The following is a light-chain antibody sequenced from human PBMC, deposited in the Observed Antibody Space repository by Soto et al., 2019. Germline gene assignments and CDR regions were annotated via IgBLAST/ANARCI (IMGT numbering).Light chain of an antibody. CDR3: QQRNNWPPEIT. V-gene: IGKV3D-20*02. CDR1: QRVSRSY. Sequence: DIMLTQSPSTLSLPHGDRAPLSCRASQRVSRSYLGWYQQKPGQAPRLLMYGASIRAAGVPDRFSGSGSGTDFTLTISSLEPEDFAVYYCQQRNNWPPEITFGQGTRLEIK. CDR2: GAS. J-gene: IGKJ5*01.